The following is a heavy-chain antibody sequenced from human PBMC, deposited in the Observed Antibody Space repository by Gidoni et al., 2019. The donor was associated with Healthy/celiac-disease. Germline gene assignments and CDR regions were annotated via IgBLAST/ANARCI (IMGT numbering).Heavy chain of an antibody. CDR1: GFTFSSYA. D-gene: IGHD3-9*01. CDR3: ARHLLPEDGTSEGWFDP. J-gene: IGHJ5*02. Sequence: EVQLLESGGGLVQPGGSLRLSCAASGFTFSSYAMSWVRQAPGTGLEWVSAISGSGGSTYYADSVKGRFTISRDNSKNTLYLQMNSLRAEDTAVYYCARHLLPEDGTSEGWFDPWGQGTLVTVSS. CDR2: ISGSGGST. V-gene: IGHV3-23*01.